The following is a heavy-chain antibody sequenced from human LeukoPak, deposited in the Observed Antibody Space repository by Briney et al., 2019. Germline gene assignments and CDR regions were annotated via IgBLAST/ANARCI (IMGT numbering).Heavy chain of an antibody. CDR3: AKRGVVIRVILVGFHKEAYYFDS. J-gene: IGHJ4*02. CDR1: GITLSNYG. Sequence: GRSLRLSCAVSGITLSNYGMSWVRQAPGNGLEWVAGTSDSGGRTNYADSVKGRFTISRDNPKNTLYLQMNSLRAEDTAVYFCAKRGVVIRVILVGFHKEAYYFDSWGQGALVTVSS. D-gene: IGHD3-22*01. V-gene: IGHV3-23*01. CDR2: TSDSGGRT.